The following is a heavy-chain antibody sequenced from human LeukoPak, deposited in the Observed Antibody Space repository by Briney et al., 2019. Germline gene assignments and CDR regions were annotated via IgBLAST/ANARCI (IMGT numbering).Heavy chain of an antibody. V-gene: IGHV4-39*01. CDR3: ARRSSGGKFDY. CDR1: GGSISSSSYY. D-gene: IGHD2-15*01. CDR2: IYYSGST. Sequence: SETLSPTCTVSGGSISSSSYYWGWIRQPPGKGLEWIGSIYYSGSTYYNPSLKSRVTISVDTSKNQFSLKLSSVTAADTAVYYCARRSSGGKFDYWGQGTLVTVSS. J-gene: IGHJ4*02.